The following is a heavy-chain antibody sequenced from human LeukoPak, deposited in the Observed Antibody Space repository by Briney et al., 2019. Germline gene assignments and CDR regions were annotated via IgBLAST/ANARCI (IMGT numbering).Heavy chain of an antibody. CDR3: ARHYGP. Sequence: PSETLSLTCAVYGGSFSGYYWSWIRQPPGKGLEWIGSIYDSGSTYYNPSLKSRVTISVDTSKNQFSLKLNSVTAADTVVYYCARHYGPWGQGTLVTVSS. J-gene: IGHJ5*02. CDR2: IYDSGST. V-gene: IGHV4-34*01. D-gene: IGHD3-16*01. CDR1: GGSFSGYY.